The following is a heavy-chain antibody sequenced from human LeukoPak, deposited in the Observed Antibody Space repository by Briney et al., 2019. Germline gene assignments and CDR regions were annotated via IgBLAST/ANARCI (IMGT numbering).Heavy chain of an antibody. CDR2: IYYSGST. V-gene: IGHV4-39*01. D-gene: IGHD1-26*01. CDR3: ARIVGASDY. J-gene: IGHJ4*02. CDR1: GGSISSSSYY. Sequence: SETLSLTCTVSGGSISSSSYYWGWIRQPPGKGLEWIGSIYYSGSTYYNPSLKSRVTISVDTSKNQSSLKLSSVTAADTAVYYCARIVGASDYWGQGTLVTVPS.